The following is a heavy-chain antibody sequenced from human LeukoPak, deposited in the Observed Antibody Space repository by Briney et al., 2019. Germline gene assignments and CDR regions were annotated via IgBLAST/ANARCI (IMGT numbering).Heavy chain of an antibody. CDR3: ARNPQNYYDSADAFDI. CDR2: ISSSSNTI. CDR1: GFTFSTYS. J-gene: IGHJ3*02. Sequence: PGGSLRLSCAASGFTFSTYSMNWVRQAPGQGLEWFSYISSSSNTIYYADSVKGRFTISRDNAKNSLYLLMNSLRAEDTAVYYCARNPQNYYDSADAFDIWGQGTMVTVSS. V-gene: IGHV3-48*01. D-gene: IGHD3-22*01.